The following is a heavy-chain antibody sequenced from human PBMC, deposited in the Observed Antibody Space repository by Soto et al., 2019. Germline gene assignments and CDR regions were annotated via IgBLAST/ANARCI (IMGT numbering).Heavy chain of an antibody. CDR3: ARQKKPVWFGDEGWFDP. Sequence: QVQLVESGGGLVKPGGSLRLSCAASGFTFSDYYMSWIRQAPGKGLEWVSYISSSGSTIYYADSVKGRLTISRDNAKNSLYLQMNSLRDEDTAVYYCARQKKPVWFGDEGWFDPWGQGTLVTVSS. V-gene: IGHV3-11*01. CDR2: ISSSGSTI. D-gene: IGHD3-10*01. J-gene: IGHJ5*02. CDR1: GFTFSDYY.